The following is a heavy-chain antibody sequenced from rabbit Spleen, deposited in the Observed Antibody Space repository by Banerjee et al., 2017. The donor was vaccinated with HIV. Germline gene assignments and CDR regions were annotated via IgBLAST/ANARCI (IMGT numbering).Heavy chain of an antibody. CDR3: ARNYVNAFDP. V-gene: IGHV1S45*01. CDR1: RFSFSDRDV. J-gene: IGHJ2*01. Sequence: QEQLVESGGGLVQPEGSLTLTCKASRFSFSDRDVMCWVRQAPGKGLEWIACINASTGKPVYATWASGRFTISRTSSTTVTLRMTSLTAADRATYFCARNYVNAFDPWGPGTLVTVS. CDR2: INASTGKP. D-gene: IGHD1-1*01.